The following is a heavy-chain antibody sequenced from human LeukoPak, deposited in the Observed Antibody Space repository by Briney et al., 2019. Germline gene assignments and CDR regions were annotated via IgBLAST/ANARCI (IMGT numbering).Heavy chain of an antibody. V-gene: IGHV1-69*05. D-gene: IGHD3-3*01. J-gene: IGHJ5*02. Sequence: GASVKVSCKAPGGTFSSYAISWVRQAPGQGLEWMGGIIPIFGTANYAQKFQGRVTITTDESTSTAYMELSSLRSEDTAVYYCARDHLEVVDPWGQGTLVTVSS. CDR1: GGTFSSYA. CDR3: ARDHLEVVDP. CDR2: IIPIFGTA.